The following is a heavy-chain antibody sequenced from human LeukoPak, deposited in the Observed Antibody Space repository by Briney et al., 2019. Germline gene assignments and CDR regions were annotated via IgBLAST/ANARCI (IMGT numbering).Heavy chain of an antibody. Sequence: ASVKVSCKASGYTFTSYGISWVRQAPGQGLEWMGWISAYNGNTNYAQKFQGRVTITTDESTSTAYMELSSLRSEDTAVYYCASRLAERGHYYYYYMDVWGKGTTVTVSS. V-gene: IGHV1-18*01. D-gene: IGHD1-1*01. CDR2: ISAYNGNT. CDR3: ASRLAERGHYYYYYMDV. CDR1: GYTFTSYG. J-gene: IGHJ6*03.